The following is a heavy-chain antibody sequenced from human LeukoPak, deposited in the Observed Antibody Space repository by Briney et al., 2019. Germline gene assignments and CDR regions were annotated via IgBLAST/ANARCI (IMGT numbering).Heavy chain of an antibody. V-gene: IGHV1-8*01. CDR3: AGTITMVRGGEGFWFDP. J-gene: IGHJ5*02. D-gene: IGHD3-10*01. Sequence: GASVKVSCKASGYTFTSYDINWVRQATGQGLEWMGWMNPNSGNTGYAQKFQGRVTMTRNTSISTAYMELSSLRSEDTAVYYCAGTITMVRGGEGFWFDPWGQGTLVTVSS. CDR2: MNPNSGNT. CDR1: GYTFTSYD.